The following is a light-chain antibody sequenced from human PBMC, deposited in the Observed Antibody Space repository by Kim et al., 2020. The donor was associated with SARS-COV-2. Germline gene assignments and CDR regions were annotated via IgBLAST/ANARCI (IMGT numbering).Light chain of an antibody. CDR3: QQYYSTPPT. CDR2: WAS. CDR1: QRCLNVSNNKNL. J-gene: IGKJ1*01. Sequence: APMNGKPSQRCLNVSNNKNLLARYQQKPGQPPKLLMYWASTRESGVPDRFSGSGSGTDFTLTISSLQAEDVTVYYCQQYYSTPPTFGQGTKVDIK. V-gene: IGKV4-1*01.